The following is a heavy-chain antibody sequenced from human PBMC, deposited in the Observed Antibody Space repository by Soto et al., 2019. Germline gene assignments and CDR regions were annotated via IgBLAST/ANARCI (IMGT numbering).Heavy chain of an antibody. V-gene: IGHV1-8*01. CDR3: ARERSAAGTGWFDP. CDR1: GYTFTSYD. CDR2: MNPNSGNT. J-gene: IGHJ5*02. D-gene: IGHD6-13*01. Sequence: WASVKVSCKASGYTFTSYDINWVRQATGQGLEWMGWMNPNSGNTGYAQKFQGRVTMTRNTSISTAYMELSSLRSEDTAVYFCARERSAAGTGWFDPWGQGTLVTVSS.